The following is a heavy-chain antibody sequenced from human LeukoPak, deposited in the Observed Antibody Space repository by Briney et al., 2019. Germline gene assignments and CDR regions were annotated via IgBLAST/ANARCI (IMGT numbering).Heavy chain of an antibody. CDR2: ISDDGNNK. J-gene: IGHJ4*02. Sequence: HPGRSLRLSCAASGFTFRSYGMQWVRQAPGKGLEWVAFISDDGNNKYYADSVKGRFTVSRDNSKNTLYLQMNSLRAVDTAEYYCSRGGSYYYFDFWGQGTLVTVSS. CDR1: GFTFRSYG. CDR3: SRGGSYYYFDF. D-gene: IGHD1-26*01. V-gene: IGHV3-30*03.